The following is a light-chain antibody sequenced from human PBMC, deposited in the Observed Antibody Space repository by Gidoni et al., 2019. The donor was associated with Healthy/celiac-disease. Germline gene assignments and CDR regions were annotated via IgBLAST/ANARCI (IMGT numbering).Light chain of an antibody. CDR1: SSDVGSYNL. Sequence: QSALTQPAPVSGSPGQSITISCTGTSSDVGSYNLVSWYQQHPGKAPKLMIYEGSKRPSGVSNRFSGSKSGNTASLTISGLQAEDEADYYCCSYAGSSIPYVFGTGTKVTVL. J-gene: IGLJ1*01. CDR3: CSYAGSSIPYV. V-gene: IGLV2-23*01. CDR2: EGS.